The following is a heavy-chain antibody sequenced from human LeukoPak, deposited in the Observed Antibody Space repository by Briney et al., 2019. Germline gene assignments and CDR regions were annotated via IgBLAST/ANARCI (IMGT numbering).Heavy chain of an antibody. V-gene: IGHV1-46*01. CDR3: ARDWELTY. J-gene: IGHJ4*02. CDR1: GYTFTTYY. Sequence: ASVKVSCKTSGYTFTTYYIHWVRQAPGQGLEWKGSIYCSDGSTIYGQKFQGRVTITRDTSTSTVYMDLSGLRSEDTAVYYCARDWELTYWGQGTLVTVSS. D-gene: IGHD1-7*01. CDR2: IYCSDGST.